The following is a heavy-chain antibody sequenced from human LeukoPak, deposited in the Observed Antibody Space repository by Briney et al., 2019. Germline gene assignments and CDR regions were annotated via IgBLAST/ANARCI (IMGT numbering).Heavy chain of an antibody. CDR3: ARSRGGHDAFDI. CDR2: MNPNSGNT. J-gene: IGHJ3*02. D-gene: IGHD3-10*01. Sequence: ASVKVSCKASGYTFTSYDINWVRQATGQGLEWMGWMNPNSGNTGYARKFQGRVTMTRNTSISTAYMELSSQRSEDTAVYYCARSRGGHDAFDIWGQGTMVTVSS. CDR1: GYTFTSYD. V-gene: IGHV1-8*01.